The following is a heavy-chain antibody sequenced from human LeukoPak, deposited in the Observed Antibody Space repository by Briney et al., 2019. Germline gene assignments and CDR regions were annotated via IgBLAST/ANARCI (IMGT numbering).Heavy chain of an antibody. D-gene: IGHD2-15*01. CDR1: GYTFTGYY. Sequence: ASVKVSCKAAGYTFTGYYMFWVRQAPGQGLEWMGRISPNSGGTNYAQKFQGRVTMTGDTSISTAYMELSRLRSDDTAVFYCARGYCSGGSCYSVENWFDPWGQGTLVTVSS. CDR2: ISPNSGGT. V-gene: IGHV1-2*06. J-gene: IGHJ5*02. CDR3: ARGYCSGGSCYSVENWFDP.